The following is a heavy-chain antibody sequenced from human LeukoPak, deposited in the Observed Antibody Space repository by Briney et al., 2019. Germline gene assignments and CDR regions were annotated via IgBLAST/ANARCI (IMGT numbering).Heavy chain of an antibody. J-gene: IGHJ4*02. D-gene: IGHD6-13*01. Sequence: GGSLRLSCAASGFTFSDYYMSWIRQAPGKGLEWVSYISSSGSTIYYAGSVKGRFTISRDNAKNSLYLQMNSLRAEDTAVYYCGQTIAAAGTGYWGQGTLVTVSS. V-gene: IGHV3-11*04. CDR2: ISSSGSTI. CDR1: GFTFSDYY. CDR3: GQTIAAAGTGY.